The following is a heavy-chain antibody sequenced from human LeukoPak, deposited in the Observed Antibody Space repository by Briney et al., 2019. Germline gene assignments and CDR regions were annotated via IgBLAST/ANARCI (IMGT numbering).Heavy chain of an antibody. Sequence: GGSLRLSCIVSGGTFSSCYMTWVRQAPGKGLEWVANIKQDGSEKFYVDSVKGRFTISRDNAKNSLYLQMNSLRAEDTAVYYCVQGQEGNYWGQGTLVTVSS. CDR2: IKQDGSEK. V-gene: IGHV3-7*01. CDR3: VQGQEGNY. CDR1: GGTFSSCY. J-gene: IGHJ4*02.